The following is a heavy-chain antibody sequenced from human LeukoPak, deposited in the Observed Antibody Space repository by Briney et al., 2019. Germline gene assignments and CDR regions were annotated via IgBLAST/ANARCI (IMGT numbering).Heavy chain of an antibody. J-gene: IGHJ3*02. CDR3: AKPSNSGWSHDPSDAFDI. Sequence: PGGSLRLSCAASGFTFNNYALAWVRQTPEKGLECVSAISGDGVSPYYVDSVRGRFTISRDNSKNTLYLQMHSLRAEDTAVYYCAKPSNSGWSHDPSDAFDIWGQGTMVTVSS. V-gene: IGHV3-23*01. CDR2: ISGDGVSP. D-gene: IGHD6-19*01. CDR1: GFTFNNYA.